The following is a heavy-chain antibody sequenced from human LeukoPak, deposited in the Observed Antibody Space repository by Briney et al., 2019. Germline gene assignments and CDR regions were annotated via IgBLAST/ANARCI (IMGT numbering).Heavy chain of an antibody. CDR1: GYTFTSYG. Sequence: ASVKVSCKASGYTFTSYGISWVRQAPGQGLEWMGWISAYNGNTNYAQKLQGRVTMTTDTSTSTAYMELRSLRSDDTAVYYRARGPGITIFGVVTYYYYYMDVWGKGTTVTVSS. V-gene: IGHV1-18*01. CDR3: ARGPGITIFGVVTYYYYYMDV. J-gene: IGHJ6*03. CDR2: ISAYNGNT. D-gene: IGHD3-3*01.